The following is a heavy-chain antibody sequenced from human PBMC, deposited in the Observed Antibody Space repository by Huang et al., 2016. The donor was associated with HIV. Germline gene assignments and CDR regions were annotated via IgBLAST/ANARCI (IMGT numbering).Heavy chain of an antibody. Sequence: QVQLQESGPGLVKPSETLSLTCTVSGGSISGYYWSWIRQPPGKGLEWIGYMYYSGSSYYNPSLRSRVTISVDTSKNQVSLKLTSVTAADTAVYYCASGPWGVFDHWGQGTLVTVSS. J-gene: IGHJ4*02. CDR1: GGSISGYY. V-gene: IGHV4-59*01. CDR3: ASGPWGVFDH. D-gene: IGHD3-10*01. CDR2: MYYSGSS.